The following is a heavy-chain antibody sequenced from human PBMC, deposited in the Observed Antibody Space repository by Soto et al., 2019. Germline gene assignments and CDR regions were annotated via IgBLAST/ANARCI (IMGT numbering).Heavy chain of an antibody. J-gene: IGHJ4*02. CDR1: GFTFSRYT. CDR3: ARDRLSGSSSWYPFDY. D-gene: IGHD6-13*01. CDR2: ISSSDSTI. V-gene: IGHV3-48*02. Sequence: PGGSLRLSCAASGFTFSRYTMSWVRQAPGKGLEWVSYISSSDSTIYYADSVKGRFTISRDNAKNSLYLQMNSLRDEDTSVYYCARDRLSGSSSWYPFDYWGQGTLVTVSS.